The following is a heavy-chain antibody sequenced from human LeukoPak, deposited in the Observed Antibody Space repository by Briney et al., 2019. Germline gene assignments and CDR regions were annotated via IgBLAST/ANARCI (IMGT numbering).Heavy chain of an antibody. J-gene: IGHJ2*01. CDR1: GFTFSGSA. CDR2: IRSKANSYAT. D-gene: IGHD4-17*01. Sequence: GGSLRLSCAASGFTFSGSAMHWVRQASGKGLEWVGRIRSKANSYATAYAASVKGRFTISRDDSKSTAYLQMNSLKTEDTAVYYCTRQTGGDYDPYWYFDLWGRGTLVTVSS. V-gene: IGHV3-73*01. CDR3: TRQTGGDYDPYWYFDL.